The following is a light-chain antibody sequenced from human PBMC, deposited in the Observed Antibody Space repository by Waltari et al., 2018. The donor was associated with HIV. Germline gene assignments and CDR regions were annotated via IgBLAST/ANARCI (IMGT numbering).Light chain of an antibody. CDR2: DDS. CDR3: QVWDSSSDHVV. CDR1: NIGSKR. Sequence: SYVLTQPPSVSVAPGQTARITCGGNNIGSKRVHWYQQKPGQAPVLVVYDDSDRPSGSPERVSGSNSGNTATLTISRVEAGDEADYYCQVWDSSSDHVVFGGGTKLPVL. J-gene: IGLJ2*01. V-gene: IGLV3-21*02.